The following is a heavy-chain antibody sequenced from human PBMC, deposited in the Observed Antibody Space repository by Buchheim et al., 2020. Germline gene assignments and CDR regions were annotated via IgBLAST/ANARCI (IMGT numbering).Heavy chain of an antibody. Sequence: QVQLQESGPGLVKPSQTLSLTCTVSGGSISSGSYYWSWIRQPAGKGLEWIGRIYTSGSTNYNPSLKSRVTISVDTSKNQLSLKLSSVTAADTAVYYCARGWYSSSWSNWFDPWGQGTL. V-gene: IGHV4-61*02. CDR2: IYTSGST. J-gene: IGHJ5*02. CDR3: ARGWYSSSWSNWFDP. D-gene: IGHD6-13*01. CDR1: GGSISSGSYY.